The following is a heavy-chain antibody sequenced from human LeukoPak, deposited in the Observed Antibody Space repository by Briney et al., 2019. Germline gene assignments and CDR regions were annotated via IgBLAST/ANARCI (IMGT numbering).Heavy chain of an antibody. D-gene: IGHD3-10*01. CDR3: ARGSGLEHYYYYYMDV. CDR1: GFTFSSYW. CDR2: IKQDGSEK. J-gene: IGHJ6*03. V-gene: IGHV3-7*04. Sequence: GGSLRLSCAASGFTFSSYWMSWVRQAPGKGLEWVANIKQDGSEKYYVDSVKGRSTISRDNAKNSLYLQMNSLRAEDTAVYYCARGSGLEHYYYYYMDVWGKGTTATVSS.